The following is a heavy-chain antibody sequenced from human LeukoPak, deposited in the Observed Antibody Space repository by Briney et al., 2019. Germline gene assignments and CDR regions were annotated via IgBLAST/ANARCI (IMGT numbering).Heavy chain of an antibody. D-gene: IGHD6-6*01. V-gene: IGHV3-21*01. CDR2: ISSSSYI. J-gene: IGHJ4*02. Sequence: PGGSLRLSCAASGFTFSSYSMNWVRQAPGKGLEWVSSISSSSYIYYADSVKGRFTISRDNAKNSLYLQMNSLRAEDTAAYYCARDRHRSSSLDYWGQGTLVTVSS. CDR1: GFTFSSYS. CDR3: ARDRHRSSSLDY.